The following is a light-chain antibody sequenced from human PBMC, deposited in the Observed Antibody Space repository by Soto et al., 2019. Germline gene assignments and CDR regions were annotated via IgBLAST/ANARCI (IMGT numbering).Light chain of an antibody. J-gene: IGLJ2*01. CDR2: DVS. Sequence: QSVLTQPRSVSGSPGQSVTISCTGTSSDVGGYNYVSWYQQHPGKAPKLMIYDVSKRPSGVPDRFSGSKSGNTASLTISGLQAEDEADYYCCSYAGSYFRVVFGGGTKLTVL. CDR1: SSDVGGYNY. CDR3: CSYAGSYFRVV. V-gene: IGLV2-11*01.